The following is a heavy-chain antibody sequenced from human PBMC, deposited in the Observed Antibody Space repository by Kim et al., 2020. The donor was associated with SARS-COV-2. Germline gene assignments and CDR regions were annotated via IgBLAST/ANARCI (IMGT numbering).Heavy chain of an antibody. J-gene: IGHJ4*02. CDR2: ISYDGSNK. CDR1: GFTFSSYG. Sequence: GGSLRLSCAASGFTFSSYGMHWVRQAPGKGLEWVAVISYDGSNKYYADSVKGRFTISRDNSKNTLYLQMNSLRAEDTAVYYCAKGSDSSGYYYAFDYWGQGTLVTVSS. CDR3: AKGSDSSGYYYAFDY. D-gene: IGHD3-22*01. V-gene: IGHV3-30*18.